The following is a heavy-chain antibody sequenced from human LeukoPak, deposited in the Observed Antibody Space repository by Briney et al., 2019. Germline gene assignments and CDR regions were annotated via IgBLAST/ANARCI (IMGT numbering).Heavy chain of an antibody. J-gene: IGHJ4*02. CDR2: ISTYNGNT. CDR3: ARYSSSIFFGY. D-gene: IGHD6-6*01. V-gene: IGHV1-18*01. Sequence: ASVKVSCKASGYTFISYGISWVRQAPGQGLEWMGWISTYNGNTNYVQKLQGRVTMTTDTSTSTAYMELRSLRSDDTAVYYCARYSSSIFFGYWGQGTLVTVSS. CDR1: GYTFISYG.